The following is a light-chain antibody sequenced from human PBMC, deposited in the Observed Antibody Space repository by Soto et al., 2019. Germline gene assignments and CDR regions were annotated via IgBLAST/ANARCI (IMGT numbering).Light chain of an antibody. CDR1: QSVSSNY. J-gene: IGKJ2*01. Sequence: EIVLTQSPGTLSLSPGDRATLSCRASQSVSSNYLAWYQQKPGQAPRLLIYGASSRATGIPDRFSGSGSGTDFTLTISRLEPADFAVYYCQQYGASPMYTFGQGTKLEIK. CDR3: QQYGASPMYT. V-gene: IGKV3-20*01. CDR2: GAS.